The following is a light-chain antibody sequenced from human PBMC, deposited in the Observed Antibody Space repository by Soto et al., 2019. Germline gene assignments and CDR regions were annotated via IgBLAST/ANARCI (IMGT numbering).Light chain of an antibody. CDR3: QQYGSSPLT. CDR2: GIS. J-gene: IGKJ4*01. Sequence: EIVLTQSPATLSLSPGDRATLSCRASQSVRSDYFAWYQQKPGQAPRVIIFGISTRATAIPDRFSGSGSGTDFTLTISRLEPDDFALYYCQQYGSSPLTFGGGTKVEI. CDR1: QSVRSDY. V-gene: IGKV3-20*01.